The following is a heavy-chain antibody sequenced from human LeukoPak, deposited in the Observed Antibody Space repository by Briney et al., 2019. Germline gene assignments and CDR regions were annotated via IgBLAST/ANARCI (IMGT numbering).Heavy chain of an antibody. CDR2: IYPGDSDT. Sequence: GESLKISCKGSGYSFTSYWIGWVRQMPGKGLEWMGIIYPGDSDTRYSPSFQGQVTISADKSISTAYLQWSSLKASDTAMYYCARAPLQYCSGGSCQSPPDYWGQGILVTVSS. CDR1: GYSFTSYW. J-gene: IGHJ4*02. D-gene: IGHD2-15*01. V-gene: IGHV5-51*01. CDR3: ARAPLQYCSGGSCQSPPDY.